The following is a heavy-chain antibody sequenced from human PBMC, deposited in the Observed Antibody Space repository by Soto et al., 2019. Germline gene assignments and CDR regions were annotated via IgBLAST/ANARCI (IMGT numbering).Heavy chain of an antibody. D-gene: IGHD3-10*01. CDR3: AGEAYYYGSGSYYKGGYYGMDV. J-gene: IGHJ6*02. CDR1: GYSFTSYW. Sequence: GESLKISCKGSGYSFTSYWIGWVRQMPGKGLEWMGIIYPGDSDTRYSPSFQGQVTISADKSISTAYLQWSSLKASDTAMYYCAGEAYYYGSGSYYKGGYYGMDVWGQGTTVTVSS. CDR2: IYPGDSDT. V-gene: IGHV5-51*01.